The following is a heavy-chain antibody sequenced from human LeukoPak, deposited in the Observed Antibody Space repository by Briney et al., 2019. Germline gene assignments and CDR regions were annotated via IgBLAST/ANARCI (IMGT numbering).Heavy chain of an antibody. V-gene: IGHV1-18*04. J-gene: IGHJ4*02. CDR3: ARVAPGGSLLVDY. D-gene: IGHD2-8*02. Sequence: ASVKVSCKASGYTFTGYYMHWVRQAPGQGLEWMGWISAYNGNTNYAQKLQGRVTMTTDTSTSTAYMELRSLRSDDTAVYYCARVAPGGSLLVDYWGQGTLVTVSS. CDR2: ISAYNGNT. CDR1: GYTFTGYY.